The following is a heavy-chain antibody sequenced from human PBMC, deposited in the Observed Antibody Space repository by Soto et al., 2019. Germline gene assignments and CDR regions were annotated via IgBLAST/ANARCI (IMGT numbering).Heavy chain of an antibody. J-gene: IGHJ3*02. CDR1: GGSFSGYY. D-gene: IGHD6-19*01. V-gene: IGHV4-34*01. Sequence: SETLSLTCAVYGGSFSGYYWSWIRQPPGKGLEWIGEINHSGSTNYNPSLKSRVTISVDTSKNQFSLKLSSVTAADTAVYYCASVDSSGYDAFDIWGQGTMVTVS. CDR3: ASVDSSGYDAFDI. CDR2: INHSGST.